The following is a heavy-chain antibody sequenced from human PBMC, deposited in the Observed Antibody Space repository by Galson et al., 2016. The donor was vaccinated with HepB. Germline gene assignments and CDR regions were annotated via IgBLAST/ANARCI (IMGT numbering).Heavy chain of an antibody. CDR1: GFTFTSYS. CDR3: ARALCGGDCFDWYFDL. V-gene: IGHV3-21*01. Sequence: SLRLSCAASGFTFTSYSMNWVRQAPGKGLEWVSSITSGSGYIYYADSVKGRFTISRDNAKNSLYLQMHSLRAEDTAVYYCARALCGGDCFDWYFDLWGRGTLVTVSS. CDR2: ITSGSGYI. D-gene: IGHD2-21*02. J-gene: IGHJ2*01.